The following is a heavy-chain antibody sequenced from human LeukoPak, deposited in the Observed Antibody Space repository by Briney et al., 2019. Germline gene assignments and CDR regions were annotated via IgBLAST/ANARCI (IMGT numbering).Heavy chain of an antibody. CDR2: IKQDGTEK. J-gene: IGHJ4*02. CDR1: GLTFSSYW. V-gene: IGHV3-7*01. CDR3: ARRAGAYSHPYDY. D-gene: IGHD4/OR15-4a*01. Sequence: GGPLRLSCAASGLTFSSYWMSWVRQAPGKGLEWVANIKQDGTEKYYVDSVKGRFTISRDNAKNSLYLQMNSLRAEDTAVYYCARRAGAYSHPYDYWGQGTLVTVSS.